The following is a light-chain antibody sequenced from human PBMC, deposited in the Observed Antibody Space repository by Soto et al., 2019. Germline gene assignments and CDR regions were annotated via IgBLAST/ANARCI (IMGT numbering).Light chain of an antibody. CDR3: QQYNNWPPPCT. CDR2: GAS. CDR1: QSVSSN. V-gene: IGKV3-15*01. Sequence: EIVMTQSPATLSVSPGERATLSCRASQSVSSNLAWYQQKPGQAPRLLIYGASTRATGIPARFSGSGSGTEFTLTISSLQSEDFAVYYCQQYNNWPPPCTFGQGTKLDIK. J-gene: IGKJ2*02.